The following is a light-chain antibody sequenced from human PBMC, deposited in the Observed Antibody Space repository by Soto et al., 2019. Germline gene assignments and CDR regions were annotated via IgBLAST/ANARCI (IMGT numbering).Light chain of an antibody. J-gene: IGKJ3*01. CDR2: GAT. V-gene: IGKV1-27*01. Sequence: DIQMTQSPSSLSASVGDRVTITCRASQDISNYLGWYQQRPGKVPKLLIYGATSLQSGVPPRFSGTGSGTDFTLTISRLQPEDVATYYCQNYHSAPRTFGPGTRVDIK. CDR1: QDISNY. CDR3: QNYHSAPRT.